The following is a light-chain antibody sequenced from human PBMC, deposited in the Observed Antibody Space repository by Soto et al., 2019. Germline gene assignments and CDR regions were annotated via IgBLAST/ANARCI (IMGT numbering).Light chain of an antibody. Sequence: QSVLTQPPSVSGAPGQRVTISCTGSSSNIGAGYDVHWYQQLPGTAPKLLIYGNSNRPSGVSDRFSGSKSGTSAPLAITGLQAEDEADYYCQSYDSSLSGFWVFGGGTKVTVL. J-gene: IGLJ3*02. CDR1: SSNIGAGYD. V-gene: IGLV1-40*01. CDR2: GNS. CDR3: QSYDSSLSGFWV.